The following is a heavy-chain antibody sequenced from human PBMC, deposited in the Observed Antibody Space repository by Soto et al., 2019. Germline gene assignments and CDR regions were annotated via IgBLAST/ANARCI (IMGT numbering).Heavy chain of an antibody. Sequence: PGGSLRLSCAASGFTFSSYSMHWVRQAPGKGLEWVAVISYDGSNKYYADSVKGRFTTSRDNSKNTLYLQMNSLRAEDTAVYYCAKDYAAHWGQGTLVTVSS. V-gene: IGHV3-30*18. J-gene: IGHJ1*01. CDR2: ISYDGSNK. CDR1: GFTFSSYS. D-gene: IGHD3-16*01. CDR3: AKDYAAH.